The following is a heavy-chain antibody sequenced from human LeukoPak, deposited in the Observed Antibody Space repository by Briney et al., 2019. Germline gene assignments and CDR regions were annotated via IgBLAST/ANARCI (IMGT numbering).Heavy chain of an antibody. CDR2: ISGRGGTT. J-gene: IGHJ4*02. V-gene: IGHV3-23*01. Sequence: GGSLRLSCAASGFTFSNYAMSWVRQAPGKGLEWVSGISGRGGTTDYAGSVKGRFTISRDNSKNTVYLQMNSLRAEDTAVYYCARYLVRGAMIAYFDYWGQGTLVTVSS. CDR3: ARYLVRGAMIAYFDY. D-gene: IGHD3-10*01. CDR1: GFTFSNYA.